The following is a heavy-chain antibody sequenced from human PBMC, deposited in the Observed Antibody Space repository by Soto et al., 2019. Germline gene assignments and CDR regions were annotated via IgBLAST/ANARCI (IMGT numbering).Heavy chain of an antibody. CDR2: IYYSGST. D-gene: IGHD3-22*01. CDR1: GGSISSYY. V-gene: IGHV4-59*01. Sequence: SETLSLTCTVSGGSISSYYWSWIRQPPGKGLEWIGYIYYSGSTNYNPSLKSRVTISVDTSKNQFSLKLSSVTAADTAVYYCARVRDYYDSSGYWYYFDYWGQGTLVTVSS. CDR3: ARVRDYYDSSGYWYYFDY. J-gene: IGHJ4*02.